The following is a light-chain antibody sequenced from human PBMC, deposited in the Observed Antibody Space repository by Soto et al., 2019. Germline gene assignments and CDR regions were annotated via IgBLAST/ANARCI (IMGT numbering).Light chain of an antibody. CDR2: EAS. CDR3: QQRSYWLS. V-gene: IGKV3-11*01. CDR1: QSVSNY. Sequence: EIVLTQSPATLSLSPGERATLSCRASQSVSNYLAWYQQKPGQAPRLLIYEASNRACGIPARFSGSGSGTDFTLTISSLEPEDFAVYYCQQRSYWLSFGGGTKVEIK. J-gene: IGKJ4*01.